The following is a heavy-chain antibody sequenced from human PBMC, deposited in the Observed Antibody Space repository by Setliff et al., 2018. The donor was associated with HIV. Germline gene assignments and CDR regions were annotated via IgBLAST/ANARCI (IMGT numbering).Heavy chain of an antibody. J-gene: IGHJ4*02. CDR2: IYYSGST. CDR3: ARVPPLKAFGGVISLYYFDY. V-gene: IGHV4-31*03. CDR1: GGSISSGGYY. Sequence: SETLSLTCTVSGGSISSGGYYWSWIRQHPGKGLEWIGYIYYSGSTYYNPSLKSRVTISVDTSKNQFSLKLSSVTAADTAVYYCARVPPLKAFGGVISLYYFDYWGQGTLVTAPQ. D-gene: IGHD3-16*02.